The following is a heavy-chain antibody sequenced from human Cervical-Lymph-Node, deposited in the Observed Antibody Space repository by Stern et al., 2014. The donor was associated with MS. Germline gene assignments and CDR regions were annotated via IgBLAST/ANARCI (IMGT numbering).Heavy chain of an antibody. CDR1: GGSISNYY. V-gene: IGHV4-59*08. J-gene: IGHJ4*02. CDR2: IYYSGST. D-gene: IGHD3-9*01. CDR3: ARWVGDILTGYYNYYFDY. Sequence: QMQLVQSGPGLVKPSETLSLTCTVSGGSISNYYWSWIRQPPGKGLEWIGDIYYSGSTNYNPSLKSRVTISVDTSKTQFSLKLSSVTAADTAVYYCARWVGDILTGYYNYYFDYWGQGTLVTVSS.